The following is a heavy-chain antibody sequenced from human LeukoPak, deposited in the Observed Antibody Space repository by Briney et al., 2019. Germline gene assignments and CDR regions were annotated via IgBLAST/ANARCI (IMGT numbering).Heavy chain of an antibody. J-gene: IGHJ4*02. CDR3: AKKVVEELLVAIDY. CDR1: GFTFSSYA. Sequence: GGSLRLSCAASGFTFSSYAMGWVRQAAGKGLGWVSAISGSGGSTYYADSVKGRFTISRDNSKNTLYLQMNSLRAEDTAVYYCAKKVVEELLVAIDYWGQGTLVTVSS. CDR2: ISGSGGST. V-gene: IGHV3-23*01. D-gene: IGHD1-7*01.